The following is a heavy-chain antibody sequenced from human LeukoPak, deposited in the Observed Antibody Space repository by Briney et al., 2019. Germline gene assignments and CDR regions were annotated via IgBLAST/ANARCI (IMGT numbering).Heavy chain of an antibody. CDR1: GFTFSSYD. CDR3: AKSIAVTGLGGGRTFDY. CDR2: IRYDGSNK. D-gene: IGHD6-19*01. J-gene: IGHJ4*02. V-gene: IGHV3-30*02. Sequence: GGSLRLSCAASGFTFSSYDIHWVRQAPGKGLEWVAFIRYDGSNKYYADSVKGRFTISRDNSKNTLYLQMNSLRAQDTAVYYCAKSIAVTGLGGGRTFDYWGQGTLVTVSS.